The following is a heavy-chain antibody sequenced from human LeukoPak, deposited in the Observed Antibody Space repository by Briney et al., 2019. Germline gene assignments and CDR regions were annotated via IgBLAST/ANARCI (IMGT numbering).Heavy chain of an antibody. D-gene: IGHD5-18*01. Sequence: GASVKVSCKASGYTFTSYDINWVRQATGQGLEWVGWMNPNSGNTGYAQEFQGRVTVTTDTSTSTAYMELRSLRSDDTAVYYCARDGGTAGYSSGSDYWGQGTLVTVSS. CDR1: GYTFTSYD. CDR2: MNPNSGNT. J-gene: IGHJ4*02. V-gene: IGHV1-8*02. CDR3: ARDGGTAGYSSGSDY.